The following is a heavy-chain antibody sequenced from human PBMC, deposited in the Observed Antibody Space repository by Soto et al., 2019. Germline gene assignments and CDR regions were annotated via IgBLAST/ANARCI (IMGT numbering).Heavy chain of an antibody. CDR1: GGSISSGGYY. V-gene: IGHV4-31*03. J-gene: IGHJ5*02. CDR3: ARTGRGDQNWFDP. CDR2: IYYSGST. Sequence: QVQLQESGPGLVKPSQTLPLTCTVSGGSISSGGYYWSWIRQHPGKGLEWIGYIYYSGSTYYNPSLKSRVTISVDTSKNQFSLKLSSVTAADTAVYYCARTGRGDQNWFDPWGQGTLVTVSS. D-gene: IGHD2-21*02.